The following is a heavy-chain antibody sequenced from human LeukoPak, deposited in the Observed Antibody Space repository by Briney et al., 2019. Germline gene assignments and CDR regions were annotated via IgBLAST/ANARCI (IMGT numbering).Heavy chain of an antibody. CDR1: GYTFTDYY. Sequence: ASVKVSCKASGYTFTDYYMHWVRRAPGLGLEWMGWINPNSGGTNFAQKFQGRVTMTRDTSISTAYMELSRLRSDDTAVYYCARWDRIAVAGISYYFDYWGQGTLVTVSS. D-gene: IGHD6-19*01. CDR2: INPNSGGT. J-gene: IGHJ4*02. CDR3: ARWDRIAVAGISYYFDY. V-gene: IGHV1-2*02.